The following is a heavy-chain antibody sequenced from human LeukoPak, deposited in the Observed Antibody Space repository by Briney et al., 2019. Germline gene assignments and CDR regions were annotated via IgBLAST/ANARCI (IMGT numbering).Heavy chain of an antibody. CDR1: GFSFSGYG. J-gene: IGHJ4*02. V-gene: IGHV3-30*02. D-gene: IGHD5-12*01. CDR2: IRYDGSNK. CDR3: ARAVATINDY. Sequence: GGSLRLSCAASGFSFSGYGMHWVRQAPGKGLEWVAFIRYDGSNKYYADSVKGRFTISRDNSKNTLYLQMNSLRAEDTAVYYCARAVATINDYWGQGTLVTVSS.